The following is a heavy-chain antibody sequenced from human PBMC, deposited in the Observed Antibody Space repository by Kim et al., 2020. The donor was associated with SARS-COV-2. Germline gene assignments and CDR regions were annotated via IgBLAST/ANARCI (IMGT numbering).Heavy chain of an antibody. V-gene: IGHV3-7*01. J-gene: IGHJ4*02. D-gene: IGHD2-2*01. CDR3: ARKSIVPKSVYYFDY. CDR2: IKQDGSEK. CDR1: GFTFSSYW. Sequence: GGSLRLSCAASGFTFSSYWMSWVRQAPGKGLEWVANIKQDGSEKYYVDSVKGRFTISRDNAKNSLYLQMNSLRAEDTAVYYCARKSIVPKSVYYFDYWGQGTLVTVSS.